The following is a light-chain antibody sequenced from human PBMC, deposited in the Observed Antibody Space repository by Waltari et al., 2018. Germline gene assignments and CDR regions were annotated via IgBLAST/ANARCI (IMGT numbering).Light chain of an antibody. Sequence: QSVLTQPPSVSGAPGQRVTISCTGSNSNIGAGFDVHWYKQIPGTAPKVLIYGNTTRPSGVPDRFPGSKSGTSASLAITGLQAEDEADYYCQSYDSSLTAWVFGGGTRLTVL. CDR1: NSNIGAGFD. CDR3: QSYDSSLTAWV. V-gene: IGLV1-40*01. CDR2: GNT. J-gene: IGLJ3*02.